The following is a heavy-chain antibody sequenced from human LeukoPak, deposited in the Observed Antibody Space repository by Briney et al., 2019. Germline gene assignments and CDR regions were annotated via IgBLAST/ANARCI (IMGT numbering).Heavy chain of an antibody. CDR2: ISTYNDNT. CDR3: ARDLDWVFDL. D-gene: IGHD3-9*01. V-gene: IGHV1-18*01. J-gene: IGHJ2*01. Sequence: ASVKVSCKASGYTFTDYNFSWVRQAPGQGLEWMGWISTYNDNTKYAQNLQGRVTMTTDTSTSTAYMELRSLRSDDTAVYYCARDLDWVFDLWGRGTLVTVSS. CDR1: GYTFTDYN.